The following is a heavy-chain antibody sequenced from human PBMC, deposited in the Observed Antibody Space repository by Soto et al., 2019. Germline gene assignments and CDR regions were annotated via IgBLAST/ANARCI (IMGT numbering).Heavy chain of an antibody. CDR2: IKSKTDGGTT. CDR3: TTDLPYRITIFGAFLRAFDI. D-gene: IGHD3-3*01. J-gene: IGHJ3*02. V-gene: IGHV3-15*07. CDR1: RFTFSNAW. Sequence: GGSLRLSCTASRFTFSNAWMNWVRKNPGKGLEWVCRIKSKTDGGTTDYAAPVKGRFTISRDDSKNTLYLQMNSLKTEDTAVYYCTTDLPYRITIFGAFLRAFDIWGQGTMVTVSS.